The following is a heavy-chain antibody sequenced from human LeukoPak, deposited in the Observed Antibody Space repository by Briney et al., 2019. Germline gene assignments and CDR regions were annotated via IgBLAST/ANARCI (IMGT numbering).Heavy chain of an antibody. D-gene: IGHD1-26*01. CDR2: IYYSGNT. CDR3: ARVVVRWEPPGDWFDP. CDR1: GGSISSSY. V-gene: IGHV4-59*12. Sequence: SETLSLTCTVSGGSISSSYWSWIRQPPGKGLEWIGYIYYSGNTNYNPSLKSRVTISVDTSKDQFSLKLSSVTAADTAVYYCARVVVRWEPPGDWFDPWGQGTLVTVSS. J-gene: IGHJ5*02.